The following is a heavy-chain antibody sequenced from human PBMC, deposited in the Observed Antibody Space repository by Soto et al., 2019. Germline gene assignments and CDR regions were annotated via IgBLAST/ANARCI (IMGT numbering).Heavy chain of an antibody. J-gene: IGHJ4*02. V-gene: IGHV3-23*01. CDR2: ISGSGGST. Sequence: GGSLRLSCTSSGFPFSSYAMSWVRQAPGKGLEWVSAISGSGGSTYYADSVKGRFTISRDNSKNTLYLQMNSLRAEDTAVYYCAKANYDILTGYYERTYYFDYWGQGTLVTVSS. CDR1: GFPFSSYA. D-gene: IGHD3-9*01. CDR3: AKANYDILTGYYERTYYFDY.